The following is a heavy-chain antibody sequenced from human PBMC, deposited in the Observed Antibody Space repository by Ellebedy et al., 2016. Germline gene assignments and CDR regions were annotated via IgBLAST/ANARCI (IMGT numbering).Heavy chain of an antibody. Sequence: GGSLRLXCAASGFTFSSYAMHWVRQAPGKGLEWVAVISYDGSNKYYADSVKGRFTISRDNSKNTLYLQMNSLRAEDTAIYYCAKASVAADGTRFGMDVWGQGTTVTVSS. D-gene: IGHD6-13*01. V-gene: IGHV3-30-3*01. CDR2: ISYDGSNK. J-gene: IGHJ6*02. CDR3: AKASVAADGTRFGMDV. CDR1: GFTFSSYA.